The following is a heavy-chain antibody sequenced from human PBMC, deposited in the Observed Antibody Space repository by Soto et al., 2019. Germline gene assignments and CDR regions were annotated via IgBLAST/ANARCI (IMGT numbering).Heavy chain of an antibody. J-gene: IGHJ6*02. D-gene: IGHD2-2*02. Sequence: ASVKVSCKASGYTFTSYGINWVRQAPGQGLEWTGWISAYNGNTNSAQKLQGRVTMTTDTSTSTAYMELRSLRSDDTAVYYCARVGYCSSTSCYTGYYYYYGMDVWGQGTTVTVSS. CDR3: ARVGYCSSTSCYTGYYYYYGMDV. CDR1: GYTFTSYG. V-gene: IGHV1-18*01. CDR2: ISAYNGNT.